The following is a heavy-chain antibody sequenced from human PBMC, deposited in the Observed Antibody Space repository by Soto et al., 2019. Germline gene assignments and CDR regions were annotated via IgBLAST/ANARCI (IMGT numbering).Heavy chain of an antibody. V-gene: IGHV4-30-2*01. Sequence: SETLSLTCTVSGGSISSGGYSWSWIRQPPGKGLEWIGYIYHSGSTYYNPSLKSRVTISVDRSKNQFSLKLSSVTAADTAVYYCASARGYSYDLNWFDPWGQGTLVTVSS. CDR2: IYHSGST. D-gene: IGHD5-18*01. CDR3: ASARGYSYDLNWFDP. CDR1: GGSISSGGYS. J-gene: IGHJ5*02.